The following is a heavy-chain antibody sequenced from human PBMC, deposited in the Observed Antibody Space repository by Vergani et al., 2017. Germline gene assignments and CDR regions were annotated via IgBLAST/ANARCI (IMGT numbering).Heavy chain of an antibody. CDR1: GGSISSGSYY. V-gene: IGHV4-61*02. J-gene: IGHJ4*02. Sequence: QVQLQESGPGLVKPSQTLSPTCTVSGGSISSGSYYWSWIRQPAGKGLEWIGSMDYSGSTSYNPSLESRISISFETPKNQFSLRLTSVTAADTAVYYCASKRGACRAAYCHSYDFWGPGTLVGVSS. CDR3: ASKRGACRAAYCHSYDF. D-gene: IGHD2-15*01. CDR2: MDYSGST.